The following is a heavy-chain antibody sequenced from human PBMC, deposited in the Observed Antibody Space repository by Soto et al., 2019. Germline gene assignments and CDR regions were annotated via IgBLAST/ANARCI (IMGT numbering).Heavy chain of an antibody. J-gene: IGHJ4*02. CDR1: GYTLTELS. D-gene: IGHD6-13*01. Sequence: GASVKVSCKVSGYTLTELSMHWVRQAPGKGLEWMGGFDPEDGETIYAQKFQGRVTMTEDTSTDTAYMELSSLRSEDTAVYYCATLIPIAAAANFDYWGQGTLVTVSS. CDR2: FDPEDGET. V-gene: IGHV1-24*01. CDR3: ATLIPIAAAANFDY.